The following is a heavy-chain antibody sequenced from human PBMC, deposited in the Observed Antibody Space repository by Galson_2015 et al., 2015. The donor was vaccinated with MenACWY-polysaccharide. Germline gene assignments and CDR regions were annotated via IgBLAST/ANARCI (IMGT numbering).Heavy chain of an antibody. CDR1: GFTFSGSG. CDR2: ITGSGDRT. Sequence: LRLSCAASGFTFSGSGMGWVRQAPGRGLQWVSSITGSGDRTFYADSVKGRFTISRDNSKNTLFLQLNGLRAEDTALYYCTKSFTTSWHSWGQGTLVTVSS. D-gene: IGHD2-2*01. J-gene: IGHJ4*02. CDR3: TKSFTTSWHS. V-gene: IGHV3-23*01.